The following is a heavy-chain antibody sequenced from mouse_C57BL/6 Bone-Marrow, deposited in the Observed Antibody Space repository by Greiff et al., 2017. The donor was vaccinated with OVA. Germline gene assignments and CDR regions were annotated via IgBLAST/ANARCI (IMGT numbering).Heavy chain of an antibody. V-gene: IGHV1-82*01. CDR3: ARFRSHYFDY. Sequence: QVQLKESGPELVKPGASVKISCKASGYAFSSSWMNWVKQRPGKGLEWIGRIYPGDGDTNYNGKFKGKATLTADKSSSTAYMQLSSLTSDDSAVYFCARFRSHYFDYWGQGTTLTVSS. J-gene: IGHJ2*01. CDR1: GYAFSSSW. CDR2: IYPGDGDT.